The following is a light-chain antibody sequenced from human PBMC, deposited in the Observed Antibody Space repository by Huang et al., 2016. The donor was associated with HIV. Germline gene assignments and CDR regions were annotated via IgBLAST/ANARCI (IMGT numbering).Light chain of an antibody. Sequence: EIVLTQSPATLSVSPGERATLSCRTSQSVRYNLAWDQQRPGQAPRFLIFGASTRAAGIPARFSGSGSGTVFTLVISNLQSEDFAVYYCHHYNDWPPTWTFGQGTKVEIK. V-gene: IGKV3-15*01. CDR1: QSVRYN. CDR3: HHYNDWPPTWT. CDR2: GAS. J-gene: IGKJ1*01.